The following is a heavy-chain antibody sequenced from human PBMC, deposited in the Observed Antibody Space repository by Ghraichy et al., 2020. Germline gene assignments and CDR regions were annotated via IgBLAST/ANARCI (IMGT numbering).Heavy chain of an antibody. CDR1: GFIFSSYY. Sequence: LSLTCAASGFIFSSYYMTWVRQVPGKGLEWVANIKHDESEKYYVDSVKGRFTISRDNAKNSLYLQMNSLRPDDTAVYYCARGGYNYGSNPIDYWGQGTLVIFSS. CDR2: IKHDESEK. J-gene: IGHJ4*02. D-gene: IGHD5-18*01. CDR3: ARGGYNYGSNPIDY. V-gene: IGHV3-7*04.